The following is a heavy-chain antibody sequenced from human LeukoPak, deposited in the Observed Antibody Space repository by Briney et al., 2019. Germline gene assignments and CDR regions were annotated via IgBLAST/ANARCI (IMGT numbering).Heavy chain of an antibody. CDR1: GFTFSSYA. V-gene: IGHV3-30-3*01. CDR3: ARGGQKHVEMATMTDH. Sequence: PGRSLRLSCAASGFTFSSYAMHWVRQAPGKGLEWVAVISYDGSNKYYADSVKGRFTISRDNSKNTLYLQMNSLRAEDTAVYYCARGGQKHVEMATMTDHWGQGTLVTVSS. CDR2: ISYDGSNK. D-gene: IGHD5-24*01. J-gene: IGHJ4*02.